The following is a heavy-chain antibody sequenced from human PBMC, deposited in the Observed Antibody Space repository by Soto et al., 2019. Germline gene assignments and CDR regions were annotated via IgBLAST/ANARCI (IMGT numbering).Heavy chain of an antibody. J-gene: IGHJ4*02. CDR3: ASEADSSWYGPFDY. V-gene: IGHV1-3*01. Sequence: KVSCKASGYTFTSYAMHWVRQAPGQRLEWMGWINAGNGNTKYSQKFQGRVTITRDTSASTAYMELSSLRSEDTAVYYCASEADSSWYGPFDYWGQGTLVTVSS. CDR1: GYTFTSYA. D-gene: IGHD6-13*01. CDR2: INAGNGNT.